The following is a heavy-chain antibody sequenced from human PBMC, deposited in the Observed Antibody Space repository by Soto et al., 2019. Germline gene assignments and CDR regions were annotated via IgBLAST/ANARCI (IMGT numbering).Heavy chain of an antibody. CDR1: GYTFTSYG. V-gene: IGHV1-18*04. D-gene: IGHD6-13*01. CDR2: ISAYNDNT. Sequence: ASVKVSCKASGYTFTSYGSSWVRQAPEQGLEWMGWISAYNDNTHYATKLESRVTMNTNTSTSTAYMELRSLRSDDTAVYYCARDPPLPAAAGTGYYGMDVWGQGTTVTVSS. CDR3: ARDPPLPAAAGTGYYGMDV. J-gene: IGHJ6*02.